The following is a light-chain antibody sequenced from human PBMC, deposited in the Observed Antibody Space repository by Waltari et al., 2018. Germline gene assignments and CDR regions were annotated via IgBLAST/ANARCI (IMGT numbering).Light chain of an antibody. CDR1: QSINSW. CDR3: QQYNSYPLT. V-gene: IGKV1-5*03. CDR2: KAS. Sequence: DIQMTQSPSTLSASVGDSVTITCRASQSINSWLAWYQQKAGKAPKFLIYKASRLESGVPSRFSGSGSGTEFTLTISSLQPDDFATYYCQQYNSYPLTFGGGTKVEIK. J-gene: IGKJ4*01.